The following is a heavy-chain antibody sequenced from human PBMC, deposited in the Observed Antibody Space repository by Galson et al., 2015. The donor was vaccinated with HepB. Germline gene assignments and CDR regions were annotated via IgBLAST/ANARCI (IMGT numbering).Heavy chain of an antibody. CDR1: GFTVSTNY. J-gene: IGHJ6*03. D-gene: IGHD2-2*02. V-gene: IGHV3-53*01. CDR2: IYGGGGT. Sequence: SLRLSCAASGFTVSTNYMSWVRQAPGKGLEWVSVIYGGGGTNYAGSVKGRFTISRDNSKNTLFLQMNSLRAEDTAVYYCARVKKASTSWYRVDHYYYSMDVWGRGTTVTVS. CDR3: ARVKKASTSWYRVDHYYYSMDV.